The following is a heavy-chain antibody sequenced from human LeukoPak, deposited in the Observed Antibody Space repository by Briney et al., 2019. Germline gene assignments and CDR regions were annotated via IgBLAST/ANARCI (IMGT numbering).Heavy chain of an antibody. D-gene: IGHD2-2*01. CDR2: ISYSGST. CDR3: ARGGRLGYCSSTSCSGFDY. V-gene: IGHV4-61*01. CDR1: GGSISSGSYY. Sequence: KASETLSLTCTVSGGSISSGSYYWSWIRQPPGKGLEWIGYISYSGSTNNNPSLKSRATISVDTTKNQFSLKLSSVTAADTAVYYCARGGRLGYCSSTSCSGFDYWGQGTLVTVSS. J-gene: IGHJ4*02.